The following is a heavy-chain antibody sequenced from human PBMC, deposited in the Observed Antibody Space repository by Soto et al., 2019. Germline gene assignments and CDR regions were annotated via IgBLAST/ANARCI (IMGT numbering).Heavy chain of an antibody. J-gene: IGHJ5*02. Sequence: PGGSLRLSCAASGFTFSSYSMNWVRQAPGKGLEWVSSISSSSSYIYYADSAKGRFTISRDNAKNSLYLQMNSLRAEDTAVYYCARASYYDSSGYFFQGAWFDPWGQGTLVTVSS. D-gene: IGHD3-22*01. V-gene: IGHV3-21*01. CDR2: ISSSSSYI. CDR1: GFTFSSYS. CDR3: ARASYYDSSGYFFQGAWFDP.